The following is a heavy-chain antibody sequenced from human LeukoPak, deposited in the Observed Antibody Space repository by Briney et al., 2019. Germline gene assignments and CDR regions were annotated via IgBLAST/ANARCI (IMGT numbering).Heavy chain of an antibody. CDR1: GGSTSSYY. Sequence: SETLSLTCTVSGGSTSSYYWSWIRQPPGKGLEWIGYIYYSGSTNYNPSLKSRVTISVDTSKNQFSLKPSSVTAADTAVYYCARDRGFSGDAFDIWGQGTMVTVSS. CDR3: ARDRGFSGDAFDI. D-gene: IGHD3-10*01. J-gene: IGHJ3*02. CDR2: IYYSGST. V-gene: IGHV4-59*01.